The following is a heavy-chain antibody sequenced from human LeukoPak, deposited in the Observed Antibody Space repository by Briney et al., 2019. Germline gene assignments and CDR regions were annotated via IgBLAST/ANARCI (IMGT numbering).Heavy chain of an antibody. Sequence: GGSLRLSCAASGFTFSSYAMHWVRQAPGKGLEWVAVISYDGSNKYYADSVKGRFTISRDNSKNTLYLQMNSLRAKDTAVYYCARAPDGSGAYWGQGTLVTVSS. D-gene: IGHD3-10*01. J-gene: IGHJ4*02. CDR1: GFTFSSYA. CDR2: ISYDGSNK. V-gene: IGHV3-30-3*01. CDR3: ARAPDGSGAY.